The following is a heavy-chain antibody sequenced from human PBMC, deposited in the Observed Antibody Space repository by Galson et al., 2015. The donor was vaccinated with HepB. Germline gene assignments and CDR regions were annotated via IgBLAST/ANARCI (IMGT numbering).Heavy chain of an antibody. CDR1: GFTFSSYS. Sequence: SLRLSCAASGFTFSSYSMNWVRQAPGKGLEWVSSISSSSSYIYYADSVKGRFTISRDNAKNSLYLQMNSLRAEDTAVYYCASAGGTMNRQYYGMDVWGQGTTVTVSS. CDR2: ISSSSSYI. D-gene: IGHD3-16*01. V-gene: IGHV3-21*01. J-gene: IGHJ6*02. CDR3: ASAGGTMNRQYYGMDV.